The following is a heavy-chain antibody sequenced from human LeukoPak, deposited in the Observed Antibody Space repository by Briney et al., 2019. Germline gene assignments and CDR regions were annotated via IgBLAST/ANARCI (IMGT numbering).Heavy chain of an antibody. CDR2: IYHSGST. CDR1: GGSISSSNW. V-gene: IGHV4-4*02. J-gene: IGHJ4*02. Sequence: PSGTQSHTCAVSGGSISSSNWWSWVRQPPGKGLEWIGEIYHSGSTNYNPSLKSRVTISVDKSKNQFPLKLSSVTAADTAVYYCARVPGLGRYSGSYYSDYWGQGTLVTVSS. CDR3: ARVPGLGRYSGSYYSDY. D-gene: IGHD1-26*01.